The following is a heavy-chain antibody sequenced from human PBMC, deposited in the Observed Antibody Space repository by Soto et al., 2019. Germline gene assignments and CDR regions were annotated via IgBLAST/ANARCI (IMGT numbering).Heavy chain of an antibody. CDR3: ANPGGSGEYGMDV. Sequence: QVQLVESGGGVVQPGRSLRLSCAASGFTFSSYGMHWVRQAPGKGLEWVAVISYDGSNKYYADSVKGRFTISRDNSKNSIYLQMNSLSAEDTAVYYCANPGGSGEYGMDVWGQGTTVTVSS. D-gene: IGHD3-10*01. V-gene: IGHV3-30*18. CDR1: GFTFSSYG. J-gene: IGHJ6*02. CDR2: ISYDGSNK.